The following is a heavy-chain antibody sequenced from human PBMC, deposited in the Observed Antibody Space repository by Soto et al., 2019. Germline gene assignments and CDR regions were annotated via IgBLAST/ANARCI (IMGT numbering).Heavy chain of an antibody. V-gene: IGHV1-46*01. D-gene: IGHD2-21*02. J-gene: IGHJ6*02. CDR1: GYVFSGSY. CDR2: INPTVGST. Sequence: AAVKVSCKASGYVFSGSYVHWVRQAPGQGLEWMAMINPTVGSTSYAHNFQGRIAVTRDTSTATVYLDLSSLRSADTAIYYCAREVNTVIMPGDTEDYSGLDVWGQGTTVTVSS. CDR3: AREVNTVIMPGDTEDYSGLDV.